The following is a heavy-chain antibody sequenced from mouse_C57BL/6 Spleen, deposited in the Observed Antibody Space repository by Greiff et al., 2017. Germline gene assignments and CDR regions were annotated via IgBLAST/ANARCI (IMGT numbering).Heavy chain of an antibody. CDR1: GFTFSSYG. V-gene: IGHV5-6*01. Sequence: EVKLMESGGDLVKPGGSLKLSCAASGFTFSSYGMSWVRQTPDKRLEWVATISSGGSYTYYPDSVKGRFTIARDNAKNTLYLQISSLKSEDTARYYGARITTVDHWYFDVWGTGTTVTVAS. CDR3: ARITTVDHWYFDV. CDR2: ISSGGSYT. J-gene: IGHJ1*03. D-gene: IGHD1-1*01.